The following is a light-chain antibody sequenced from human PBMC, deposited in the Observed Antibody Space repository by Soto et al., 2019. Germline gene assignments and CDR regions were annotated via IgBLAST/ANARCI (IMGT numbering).Light chain of an antibody. V-gene: IGKV1-5*01. CDR3: QQYDSSSPT. CDR2: DAY. CDR1: QNVSVW. J-gene: IGKJ2*01. Sequence: DIPITQSPSTVSASVGDGVTITCRASQNVSVWLAWYHQRPGKAPKFLIYDAYNLETGVSSRFSGSVSGTEFTLTIRRLQPDDFATYYCQQYDSSSPTFGQGTHLDIK.